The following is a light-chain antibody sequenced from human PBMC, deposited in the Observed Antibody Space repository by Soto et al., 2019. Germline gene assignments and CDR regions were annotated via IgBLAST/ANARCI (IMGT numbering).Light chain of an antibody. CDR3: VSYSTSSTDVV. V-gene: IGLV2-14*01. Sequence: QSALTQHASVSGSPGQSITISCTGTSDDIDSYTYVSWYQQYPGRAPKVMIYDVSSRPPGVSNRFSGSKSGNTASLTISGLQAEDEADYYCVSYSTSSTDVVFGGGTKLTVL. CDR2: DVS. J-gene: IGLJ2*01. CDR1: SDDIDSYTY.